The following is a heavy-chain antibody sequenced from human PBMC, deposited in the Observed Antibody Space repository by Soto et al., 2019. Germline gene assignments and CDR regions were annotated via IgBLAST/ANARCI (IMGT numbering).Heavy chain of an antibody. CDR2: ISSSSGTI. Sequence: PGGSLRLSCADSGFSFSTYNMNWVRQAPGKGLEWVSYISSSSGTIHYADSVKGRFTISRDNAKNSLYLQMNSLRDEDTAIYYCTRDQYYYDSSGYSPFDFWGQGTLVTVSS. V-gene: IGHV3-48*02. D-gene: IGHD3-22*01. CDR1: GFSFSTYN. CDR3: TRDQYYYDSSGYSPFDF. J-gene: IGHJ4*02.